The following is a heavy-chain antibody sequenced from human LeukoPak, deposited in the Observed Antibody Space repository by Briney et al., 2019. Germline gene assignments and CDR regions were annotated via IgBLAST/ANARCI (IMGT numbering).Heavy chain of an antibody. Sequence: SETLSLTCAVSGVSISSSNSYWGWIRQPPGKGLEWIGSIYYSGNTYYNASLKSRVTISVDTSKNQFSLKVTSVTAADTAVYXXXRQNGVGLFTLPGGQGTLVTVSS. CDR1: GVSISSSNSY. V-gene: IGHV4-39*01. CDR2: IYYSGNT. J-gene: IGHJ4*02. D-gene: IGHD2-8*01. CDR3: XRQNGVGLFTLP.